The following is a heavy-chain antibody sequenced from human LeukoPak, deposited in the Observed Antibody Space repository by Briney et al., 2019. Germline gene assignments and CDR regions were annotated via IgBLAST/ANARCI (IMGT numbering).Heavy chain of an antibody. CDR1: GFTFNSAW. CDR2: IYSGGST. Sequence: PGGSLRLSCAASGFTFNSAWMSWVRQAPGKGLEWVSVIYSGGSTYYADSVKGRFTISRDNSKNTLYLQMNSLRAEDTAVYYCARATYYYDSSLGYWGQGTLVTVSS. J-gene: IGHJ4*02. CDR3: ARATYYYDSSLGY. D-gene: IGHD3-22*01. V-gene: IGHV3-53*01.